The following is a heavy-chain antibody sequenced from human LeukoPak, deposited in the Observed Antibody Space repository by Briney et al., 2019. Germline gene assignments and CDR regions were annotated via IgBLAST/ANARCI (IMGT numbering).Heavy chain of an antibody. D-gene: IGHD2-2*01. Sequence: ASVKVSRKASGYTFTSYGISWVRQAPGQGLEWLGWISAYNGNTNYAQKLQGRVTMTTDTSTSTAYMELRSLRSDDTAVYYCARGEVYCSSTSCSFVYWGQGTLVTVSS. J-gene: IGHJ4*02. V-gene: IGHV1-18*01. CDR3: ARGEVYCSSTSCSFVY. CDR1: GYTFTSYG. CDR2: ISAYNGNT.